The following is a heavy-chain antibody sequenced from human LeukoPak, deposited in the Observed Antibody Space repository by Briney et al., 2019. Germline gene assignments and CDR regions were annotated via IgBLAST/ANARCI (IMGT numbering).Heavy chain of an antibody. CDR2: ISGSGDST. Sequence: GGSLRLSCAASGFTFNSYAMSWVRQAPGKGLEWVSTISGSGDSTYYADSVKGRFTISRDNSKNTLYLQMNSLRADDTAVYYRAKDKYEYTSSSFDYWGQGTLVTVSS. CDR1: GFTFNSYA. J-gene: IGHJ4*02. CDR3: AKDKYEYTSSSFDY. V-gene: IGHV3-23*01. D-gene: IGHD6-6*01.